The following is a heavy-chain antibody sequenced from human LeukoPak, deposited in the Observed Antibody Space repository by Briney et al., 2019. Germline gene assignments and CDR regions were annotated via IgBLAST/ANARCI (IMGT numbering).Heavy chain of an antibody. CDR2: LTGSSDST. V-gene: IGHV3-23*01. J-gene: IGHJ4*02. CDR1: GFTFSSYV. CDR3: AKGSAAARPYYFDS. Sequence: GGSLILSCAASGFTFSSYVMSWVCQAPGEGLEWVSALTGSSDSTYYADSVEDRFTISRDNSKKTLYLQMNSLRAEDTAVYYCAKGSAAARPYYFDSWGQGTLVTVSS. D-gene: IGHD6-6*01.